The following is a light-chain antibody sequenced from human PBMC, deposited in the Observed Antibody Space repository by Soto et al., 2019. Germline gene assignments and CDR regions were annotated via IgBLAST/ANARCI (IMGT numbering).Light chain of an antibody. CDR1: QGINSY. V-gene: IGKV1-9*01. Sequence: DIQLTQSPSFLSASVGDRVTITCRASQGINSYLAWYQQKPGKVPKLPIYAASTLQSGFPSRFRGSGSGTEFTLTISSLKPEDFATFHCQQINSYPITFGPGTRLEL. CDR3: QQINSYPIT. J-gene: IGKJ5*01. CDR2: AAS.